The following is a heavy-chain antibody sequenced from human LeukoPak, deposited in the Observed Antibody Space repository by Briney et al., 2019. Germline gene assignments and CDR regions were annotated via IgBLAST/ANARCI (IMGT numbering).Heavy chain of an antibody. CDR1: GFTFSSYS. Sequence: GGPLRLSCAASGFTFSSYSMNWLRQAPGKGLEWVSSISSSSSYIYYADSVKGRFTISRDNAKNSLYLQMKRLRAGDTAVYYCARVYSGYSSGWSHFYYWGQGTVVTVSS. J-gene: IGHJ4*02. D-gene: IGHD6-19*01. V-gene: IGHV3-21*01. CDR3: ARVYSGYSSGWSHFYY. CDR2: ISSSSSYI.